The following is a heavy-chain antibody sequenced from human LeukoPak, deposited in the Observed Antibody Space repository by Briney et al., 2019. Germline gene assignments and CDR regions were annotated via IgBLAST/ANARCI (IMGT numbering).Heavy chain of an antibody. J-gene: IGHJ5*02. CDR3: ARDSDSGSLGERNWFDP. V-gene: IGHV4-4*02. D-gene: IGHD6-19*01. CDR1: GGSISSSNW. CDR2: IYHSGST. Sequence: SETLSLTCAVSGGSISSSNWWSWVRQPPGKGLEWIGEIYHSGSTYYNPSLKSRVTISVDTSKNQFSLKLSSVTAADTAVYYCARDSDSGSLGERNWFDPWGQGTLVTVSS.